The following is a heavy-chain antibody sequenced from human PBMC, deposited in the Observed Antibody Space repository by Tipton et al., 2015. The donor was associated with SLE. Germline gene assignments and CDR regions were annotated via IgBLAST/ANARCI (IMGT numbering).Heavy chain of an antibody. V-gene: IGHV4-31*02. Sequence: LRLSCTVSGGSISSGGYDWSWIRQHPGKGLEGIGYIYYSGSTYYNPSLKSRVTLSVDTSKNQFSLKLSSLTAADTAVYYCARQFRIAARPYYYYMDVWGKGTTVTVSS. CDR2: IYYSGST. J-gene: IGHJ6*03. CDR3: ARQFRIAARPYYYYMDV. D-gene: IGHD6-6*01. CDR1: GGSISSGGYD.